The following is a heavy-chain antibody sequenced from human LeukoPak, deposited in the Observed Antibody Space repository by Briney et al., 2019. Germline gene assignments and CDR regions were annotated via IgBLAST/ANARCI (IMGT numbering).Heavy chain of an antibody. Sequence: GGSLRLSCAASGFTFSSYGMHWVRQAPGKGLEWVAVIWYDGSNKYYADSVKGRFTISRDNSKNTLYLQMNSLRAEDTAVYYCARGAGQLVLSAEYFQHWGQGTLVTVSS. CDR2: IWYDGSNK. D-gene: IGHD6-13*01. J-gene: IGHJ1*01. CDR3: ARGAGQLVLSAEYFQH. V-gene: IGHV3-33*01. CDR1: GFTFSSYG.